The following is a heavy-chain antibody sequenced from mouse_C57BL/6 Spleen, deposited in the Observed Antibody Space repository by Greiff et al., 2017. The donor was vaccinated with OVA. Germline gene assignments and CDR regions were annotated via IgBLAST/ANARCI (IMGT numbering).Heavy chain of an antibody. J-gene: IGHJ4*01. Sequence: EVMLVESGGGLVKPGGSLKLSCAASGFTFSDYGMHWVRQAPEKGLEWVAYISSGSSTIYYADTVKGRFTISRDNAKNTLFLQMTSLRSEDTAMYYCSREIYDGSYAMDYWGQGTSVTVSS. CDR1: GFTFSDYG. CDR2: ISSGSSTI. V-gene: IGHV5-17*01. D-gene: IGHD2-3*01. CDR3: SREIYDGSYAMDY.